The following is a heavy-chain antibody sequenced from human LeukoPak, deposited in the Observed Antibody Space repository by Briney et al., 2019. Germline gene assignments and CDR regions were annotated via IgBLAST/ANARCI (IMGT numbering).Heavy chain of an antibody. V-gene: IGHV3-74*01. CDR3: ARGRGYTGSPVDY. D-gene: IGHD1-26*01. CDR1: GFTFTTNA. Sequence: GGSLRLSCAASGFTFTTNAMSWVRQAPGKGLVWVSRSNSDGSSTSYADSVKGRFTVSRDNAKNTLYLQMNSLRAEDTAVFYCARGRGYTGSPVDYWGQGTLVTVSS. J-gene: IGHJ4*02. CDR2: SNSDGSST.